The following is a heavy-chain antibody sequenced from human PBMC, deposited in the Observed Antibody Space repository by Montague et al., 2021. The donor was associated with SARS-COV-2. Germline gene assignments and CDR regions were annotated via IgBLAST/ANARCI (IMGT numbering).Heavy chain of an antibody. CDR3: AREGGWLSRGSYYFDY. Sequence: SETLSLTCTVSGGFISSSSYYWGWIRQPPGKGLEWIGSIDYSGSTYYXXXLKSRVTISVDTSKNQFSLKLSSVTAADTAVYYCAREGGWLSRGSYYFDYWGQGTLVTVSS. V-gene: IGHV4-39*07. D-gene: IGHD3-22*01. J-gene: IGHJ4*02. CDR1: GGFISSSSYY. CDR2: IDYSGST.